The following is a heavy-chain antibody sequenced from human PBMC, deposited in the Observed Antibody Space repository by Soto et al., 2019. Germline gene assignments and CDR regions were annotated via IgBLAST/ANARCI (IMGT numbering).Heavy chain of an antibody. Sequence: GGSLRLSCAASGLTFSGHWMTWVRQTPGEGLQWVAAVKPDGSEAFYVDSVKGRFTISRDNARNSLFLQMDSLRAEDTAVYYCTSRPSGMTYHAVFDFWGQGTLVTVSS. D-gene: IGHD2-21*02. CDR3: TSRPSGMTYHAVFDF. CDR2: VKPDGSEA. V-gene: IGHV3-7*03. CDR1: GLTFSGHW. J-gene: IGHJ4*02.